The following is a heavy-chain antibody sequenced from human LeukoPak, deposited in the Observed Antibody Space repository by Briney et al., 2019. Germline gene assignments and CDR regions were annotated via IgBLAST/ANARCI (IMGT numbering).Heavy chain of an antibody. J-gene: IGHJ6*02. V-gene: IGHV2-5*02. CDR3: VRSLVTYSKGPHRPYYYYGMDV. CDR2: IYWDDDK. Sequence: SGPTLVKPTQTLTLTCTFSGFSLSTSGVGVGWIRQPPGKALEWLALIYWDDDKRYSPSLKSRLTITKDTSKNQVVITMTNMDPVDTATYYCVRSLVTYSKGPHRPYYYYGMDVWGQGTTVTVSS. D-gene: IGHD4-11*01. CDR1: GFSLSTSGVG.